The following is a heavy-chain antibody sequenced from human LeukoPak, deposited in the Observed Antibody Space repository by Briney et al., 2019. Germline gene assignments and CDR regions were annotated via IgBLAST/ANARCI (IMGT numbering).Heavy chain of an antibody. CDR2: ISYDGSNK. CDR1: GFTFSNYV. J-gene: IGHJ6*02. V-gene: IGHV3-30*18. Sequence: GGSLRLSCAASGFTFSNYVMNWVRQAPGKGLEWVAVISYDGSNKYYADSVKGRFTISRDNSKNTLYLQMNSLRAEDTAVYYCAKQPYSSGPGYYYYGMDVWGQGTTVTVSS. CDR3: AKQPYSSGPGYYYYGMDV. D-gene: IGHD6-19*01.